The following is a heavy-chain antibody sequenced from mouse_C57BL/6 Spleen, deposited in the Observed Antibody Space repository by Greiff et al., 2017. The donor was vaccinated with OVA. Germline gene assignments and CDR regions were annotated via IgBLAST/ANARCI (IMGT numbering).Heavy chain of an antibody. J-gene: IGHJ4*01. V-gene: IGHV5-4*01. CDR3: AREGVTTVVRVLDY. CDR1: GFTFSSYA. D-gene: IGHD1-1*01. Sequence: EVQLVESGGGLVKPGGSLKLSCAASGFTFSSYAMSWVRQTPEKRLEWVATISDGGSYTYYPDNVKGRFTISRDNAKNNLYLQMSHLKSEDTAMYYCAREGVTTVVRVLDYWGQGTSVTVSS. CDR2: ISDGGSYT.